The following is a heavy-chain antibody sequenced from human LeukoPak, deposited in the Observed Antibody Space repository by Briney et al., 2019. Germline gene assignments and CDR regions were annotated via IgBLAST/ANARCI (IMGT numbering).Heavy chain of an antibody. CDR1: GFTFSSYW. D-gene: IGHD4-11*01. V-gene: IGHV3-7*01. Sequence: GGSLRLSCAASGFTFSSYWMSWVRQAPGKGLEWVANIKQDGSEKYYVDSVKGRFTISRDNAKNSLYLQMNSLRAEDTAVYCCASAPTVTTRWEYHYWGQGTLVTVSS. J-gene: IGHJ4*02. CDR2: IKQDGSEK. CDR3: ASAPTVTTRWEYHY.